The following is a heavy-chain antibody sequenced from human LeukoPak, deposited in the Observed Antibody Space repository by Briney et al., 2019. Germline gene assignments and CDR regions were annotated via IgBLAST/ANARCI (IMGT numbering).Heavy chain of an antibody. CDR3: ARRGKLRLGELSLYTSDY. D-gene: IGHD3-16*02. V-gene: IGHV1-18*01. J-gene: IGHJ4*02. CDR2: ISAYNGNT. Sequence: ASVKVSCKASGYTFTSYGISWVRQAPGQGDEWMGWISAYNGNTNYAQKLQGRVTMTTDTSTSTAYMELRSLRSDDTAVYYCARRGKLRLGELSLYTSDYWGQGTLVTVSS. CDR1: GYTFTSYG.